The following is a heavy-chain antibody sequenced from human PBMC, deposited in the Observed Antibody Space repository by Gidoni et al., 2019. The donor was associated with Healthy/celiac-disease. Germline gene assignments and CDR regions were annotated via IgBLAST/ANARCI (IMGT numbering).Heavy chain of an antibody. V-gene: IGHV4-4*02. CDR3: ARDQGYSYGYEAFDI. Sequence: QLQASGPALVNPSVSLSLSCAGSGRPIRSSNWWSWVRQPQGKGLEWIGEIYHSGSTNYNPSLKSRVTISVDKSKNQFSLKLSSVTAADTAVYYCARDQGYSYGYEAFDIWGQGTMVTVSS. CDR1: GRPIRSSNW. D-gene: IGHD5-18*01. J-gene: IGHJ3*02. CDR2: IYHSGST.